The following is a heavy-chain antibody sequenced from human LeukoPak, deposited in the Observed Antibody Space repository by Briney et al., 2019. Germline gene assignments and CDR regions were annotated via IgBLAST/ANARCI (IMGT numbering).Heavy chain of an antibody. J-gene: IGHJ6*03. CDR2: ITWDSDTK. D-gene: IGHD1-26*01. CDR3: AKSGQYSRSTDFYYYMDV. CDR1: GFTFGDYA. V-gene: IGHV3-9*01. Sequence: GGSLRLSCAASGFTFGDYAMHWVRRAPGKGLEWVPGITWDSDTKDYADSVKGRFSISRDNTKRSLYLQMNSLRSEDTALYYCAKSGQYSRSTDFYYYMDVWGKGTTVTVSS.